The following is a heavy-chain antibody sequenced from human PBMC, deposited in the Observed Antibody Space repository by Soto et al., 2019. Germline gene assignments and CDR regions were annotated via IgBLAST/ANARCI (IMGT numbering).Heavy chain of an antibody. Sequence: SETLSLTCAVSSGSIGSSNWWSWVRQPPGKGLEWIGEIYHSGTTNYNPSLNSRVTMSVDQSKNQFSLKLNSVTAADTAVYYCSKDAGDYGDLFDIWGRGTSDPVSS. D-gene: IGHD4-17*01. J-gene: IGHJ3*02. CDR3: SKDAGDYGDLFDI. CDR2: IYHSGTT. CDR1: SGSIGSSNW. V-gene: IGHV4-4*02.